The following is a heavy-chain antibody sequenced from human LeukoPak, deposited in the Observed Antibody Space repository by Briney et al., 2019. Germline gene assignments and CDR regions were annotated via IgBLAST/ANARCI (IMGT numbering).Heavy chain of an antibody. CDR2: VSGRDDST. Sequence: GSLRLSCAASGFTFTNYAMYWVRQAPGKGLEWVSAVSGRDDSTYYADSVKGRFTISRDTSKNTLFLQMNSLRAEDTAVYYCAKWGDYDILTGYYDPDYWGQGTLVTVSS. D-gene: IGHD3-9*01. CDR3: AKWGDYDILTGYYDPDY. V-gene: IGHV3-23*01. CDR1: GFTFTNYA. J-gene: IGHJ4*02.